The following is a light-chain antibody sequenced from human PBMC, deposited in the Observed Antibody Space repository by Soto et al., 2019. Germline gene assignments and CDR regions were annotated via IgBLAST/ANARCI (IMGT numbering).Light chain of an antibody. V-gene: IGKV1-27*01. J-gene: IGKJ4*01. Sequence: DIQMTQSPSSLSASVGDRVTITCRASQGIANYLAWYQQKPGKVPKLLSYAASTLQSGVPSRFSGSGSGTDFTLIISSLQPDDVATYSCQKYNSAPLTFGGGTEVEI. CDR2: AAS. CDR1: QGIANY. CDR3: QKYNSAPLT.